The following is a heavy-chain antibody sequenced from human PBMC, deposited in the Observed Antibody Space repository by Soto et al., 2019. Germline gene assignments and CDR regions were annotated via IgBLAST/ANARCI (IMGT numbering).Heavy chain of an antibody. CDR3: AKESVTVAGSHFGY. Sequence: EVQLLESGGGLVQPGGSLRLSCAASGFTFTPFAMSWVRQAPGKGLEWVSAISGSGAGTYFADSVKGRFTISRDNSKNALYLQMNSLRGEDTAVYYCAKESVTVAGSHFGYWGQGTLVTVSS. CDR2: ISGSGAGT. J-gene: IGHJ4*02. V-gene: IGHV3-23*01. CDR1: GFTFTPFA. D-gene: IGHD6-19*01.